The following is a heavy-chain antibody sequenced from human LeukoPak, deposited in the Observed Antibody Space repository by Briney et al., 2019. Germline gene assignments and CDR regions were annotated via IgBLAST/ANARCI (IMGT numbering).Heavy chain of an antibody. D-gene: IGHD2-15*01. CDR2: ISSSSSYI. J-gene: IGHJ4*02. Sequence: GGSLRLSCAASGFTFSSYRMNWVRQAPGKGLEWVSSISSSSSYIYYADSVKGRFTISRDNAKNSLYLQMNSLRAEDTAVYYCARVGCSGGSCYDFDYWGQGTLVTVSS. CDR1: GFTFSSYR. CDR3: ARVGCSGGSCYDFDY. V-gene: IGHV3-21*01.